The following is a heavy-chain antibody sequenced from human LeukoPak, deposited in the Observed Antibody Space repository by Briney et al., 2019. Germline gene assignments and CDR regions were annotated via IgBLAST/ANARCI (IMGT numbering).Heavy chain of an antibody. CDR2: SSDSGGST. D-gene: IGHD3-22*01. Sequence: GGSLRLSCAVSGITLSNYGMSWVRQAPGKGLEGVAGSSDSGGSTNYADSVKGRFTISRDNPKNTLYLQMNSLRAEDTAVYFCAKRGVVIRVILVGFHKEAYYFDSWGQGALVTVSS. J-gene: IGHJ4*02. V-gene: IGHV3-23*01. CDR1: GITLSNYG. CDR3: AKRGVVIRVILVGFHKEAYYFDS.